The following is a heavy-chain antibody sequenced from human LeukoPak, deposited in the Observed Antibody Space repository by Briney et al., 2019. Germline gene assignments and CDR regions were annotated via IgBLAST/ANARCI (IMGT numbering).Heavy chain of an antibody. CDR3: ARGDYDSSGYYYFDY. V-gene: IGHV3-72*01. CDR1: GFTFSDHY. J-gene: IGHJ4*02. D-gene: IGHD3-22*01. CDR2: IRNKANSYTT. Sequence: PGRSLRLSCAASGFTFSDHYMDWVRQAPGKGLEWVGRIRNKANSYTTEYAASVKGRFTISRDDSKNSLYLQMNSLKTEDTAVYYCARGDYDSSGYYYFDYWGQGTLVTVSS.